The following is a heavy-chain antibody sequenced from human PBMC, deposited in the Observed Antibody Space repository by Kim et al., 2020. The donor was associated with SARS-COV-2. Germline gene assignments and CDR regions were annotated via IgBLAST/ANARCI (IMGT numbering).Heavy chain of an antibody. J-gene: IGHJ5*02. CDR1: GFTFASYS. V-gene: IGHV3-21*01. D-gene: IGHD2-2*01. CDR2: ISGSHSYI. Sequence: GGSLRLSCAASGFTFASYSMNWVRQAPGKGLEWVSSISGSHSYIEYAESVRGRFTVSRDNAENSLYLQMSSLRAEDTAVYYCAPGFCSTTSCPLGDWFDPWGQGTLVTVSA. CDR3: APGFCSTTSCPLGDWFDP.